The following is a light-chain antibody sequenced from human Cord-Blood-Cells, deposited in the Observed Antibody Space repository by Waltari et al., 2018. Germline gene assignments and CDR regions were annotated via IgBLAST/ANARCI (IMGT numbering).Light chain of an antibody. V-gene: IGLV2-11*01. CDR1: SSDVGRYNY. Sequence: QSALTQPRSVSGSPGQSVTIFCTGPSSDVGRYNYVSWYQQHPGKAPKLMIYDVSKRPSGVPDRFSGSKSGNTASLTISGLQAEDEADYYCCSYAGSYTLFGGGTKLTVL. J-gene: IGLJ3*02. CDR3: CSYAGSYTL. CDR2: DVS.